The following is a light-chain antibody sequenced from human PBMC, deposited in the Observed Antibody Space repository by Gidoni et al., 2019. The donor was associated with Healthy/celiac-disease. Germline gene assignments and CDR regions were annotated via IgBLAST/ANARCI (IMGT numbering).Light chain of an antibody. J-gene: IGKJ4*01. Sequence: DIVMTQSPLSLPVTPGEPASISCRSSQSLLHSNGYNYLDWYLQKPGQSPQLLIYLGSNRASGVPDRFSGRGSGTDFTLKISRVEAEDVGVYYCRQALRALTFGGGTKVEIK. CDR2: LGS. V-gene: IGKV2-28*01. CDR1: QSLLHSNGYNY. CDR3: RQALRALT.